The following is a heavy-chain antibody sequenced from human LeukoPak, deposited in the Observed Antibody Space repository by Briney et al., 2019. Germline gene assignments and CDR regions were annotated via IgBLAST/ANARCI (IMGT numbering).Heavy chain of an antibody. CDR1: DYTFTSYG. CDR2: ISSYTGST. V-gene: IGHV1-18*01. Sequence: GASVKVSCKASDYTFTSYGITWARQAPGQGLEWMGWISSYTGSTNYAQKLQGRVTMTTDTSTSTAYMELRSLRSDDTAVYYCARVDPPWYYSGSGQLYYFDYWGQGTLVTVSS. J-gene: IGHJ4*02. D-gene: IGHD3-10*01. CDR3: ARVDPPWYYSGSGQLYYFDY.